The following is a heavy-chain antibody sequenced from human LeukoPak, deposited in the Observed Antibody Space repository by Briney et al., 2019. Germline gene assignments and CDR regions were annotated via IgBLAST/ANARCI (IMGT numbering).Heavy chain of an antibody. V-gene: IGHV3-49*04. D-gene: IGHD5-12*01. CDR1: GFNFGDYE. CDR2: IRSKRSGGTI. J-gene: IGHJ4*02. Sequence: GGSLRLSCTGFGFNFGDYEVTWVRQAPGKGLEWVGSIRSKRSGGTIEYAAALKGRVTISRDESETNAYLQINSLRTEDTGVYYCTRWLTSAVLEYWGQGTLVAVSS. CDR3: TRWLTSAVLEY.